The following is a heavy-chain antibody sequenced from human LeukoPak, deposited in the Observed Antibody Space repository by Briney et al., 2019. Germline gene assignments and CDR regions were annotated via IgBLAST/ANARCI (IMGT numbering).Heavy chain of an antibody. CDR2: IYTSGNT. V-gene: IGHV4-4*07. Sequence: PSETLSLTCTVSGGSISSYYWSWIRQPAGKGLEWIGRIYTSGNTTYNPSLKSRVTISVDTSKNQFSLKLSSVTAADTAVYYCARYDSSGYYYFDYCGEGTLVTVSP. CDR1: GGSISSYY. CDR3: ARYDSSGYYYFDY. D-gene: IGHD3-22*01. J-gene: IGHJ4*02.